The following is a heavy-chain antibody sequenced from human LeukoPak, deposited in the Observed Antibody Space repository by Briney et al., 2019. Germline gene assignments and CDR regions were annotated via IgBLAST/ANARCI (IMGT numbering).Heavy chain of an antibody. CDR1: GFTFSTYT. D-gene: IGHD6-13*01. J-gene: IGHJ4*02. CDR3: ARGVIAAAGKSDY. Sequence: GGSLRLSCAASGFTFSTYTMNWVRQAPGKGLEWVSVIYSGGSTYYADSVKGRFTISRDNSKNTLYLQMNSLRAEDTAVYYCARGVIAAAGKSDYWGQGTLVTVSS. CDR2: IYSGGST. V-gene: IGHV3-66*01.